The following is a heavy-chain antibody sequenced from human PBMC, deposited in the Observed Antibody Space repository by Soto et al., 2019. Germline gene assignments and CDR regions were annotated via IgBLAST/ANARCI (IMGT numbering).Heavy chain of an antibody. CDR3: ARASYSSSSHIDY. D-gene: IGHD6-6*01. Sequence: KPSETLSLTCDVDGGSFSGYYWTWIRQPPGKGLEWIGEINHFGSSNYNPPLKSRITISVDTSKTQFSLKLSSVTAADTAVYYCARASYSSSSHIDYWGQGTLVTVSS. CDR1: GGSFSGYY. CDR2: INHFGSS. J-gene: IGHJ4*02. V-gene: IGHV4-34*01.